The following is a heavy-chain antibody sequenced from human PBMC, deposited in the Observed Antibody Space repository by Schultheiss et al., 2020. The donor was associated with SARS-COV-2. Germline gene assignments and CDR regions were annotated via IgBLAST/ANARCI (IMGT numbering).Heavy chain of an antibody. CDR3: ARGNDSSGYFIDY. V-gene: IGHV4-34*01. Sequence: SETLSLTCAVYGGSFSGYYWSWIRQPPGKGLEWIGEINHSGSTNYNPSLKSRVTISVDTSKNQFSLKLSSVTAADTAVYYCARGNDSSGYFIDYWGQGTLVTVSS. D-gene: IGHD3-22*01. J-gene: IGHJ4*02. CDR2: INHSGST. CDR1: GGSFSGYY.